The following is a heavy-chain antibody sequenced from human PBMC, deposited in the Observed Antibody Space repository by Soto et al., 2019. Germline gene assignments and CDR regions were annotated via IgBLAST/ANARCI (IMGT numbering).Heavy chain of an antibody. CDR3: ARSSAWMYLFDD. D-gene: IGHD6-19*01. V-gene: IGHV3-53*02. Sequence: VQLVETGGDLIQPGGSLRLSCAASGFTVSGPYMAWARKAPGKGLQWVSVIYSGGAMYYADSVKGRFTMSIDKSKNVLSLQMNSLRVEDTAFYYCARSSAWMYLFDDWGQGTLVTVSS. J-gene: IGHJ4*02. CDR1: GFTVSGPY. CDR2: IYSGGAM.